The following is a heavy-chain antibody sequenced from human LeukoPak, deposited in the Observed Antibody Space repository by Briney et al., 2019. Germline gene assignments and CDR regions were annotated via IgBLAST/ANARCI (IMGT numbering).Heavy chain of an antibody. V-gene: IGHV1-46*01. CDR3: ARADDSSALGGAFDI. Sequence: PGGSLRLSCAASGFTFTSYYMHWVRQAPGQGLEWMGIINPSGGSTSYAQKFQGRVTMTRDTSTSTVYMELSSLRSEDTAVYYCARADDSSALGGAFDIWGQGTMVTVSS. CDR2: INPSGGST. D-gene: IGHD3-22*01. J-gene: IGHJ3*02. CDR1: GFTFTSYY.